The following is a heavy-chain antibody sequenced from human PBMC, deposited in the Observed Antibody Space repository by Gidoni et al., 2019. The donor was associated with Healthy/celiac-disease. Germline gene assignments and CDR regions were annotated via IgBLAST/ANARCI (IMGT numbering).Heavy chain of an antibody. J-gene: IGHJ4*02. V-gene: IGHV3-23*01. CDR1: GFTFSSYA. D-gene: IGHD6-19*01. CDR3: AKVSSSGWYNYFDY. Sequence: EAQLLESGGGLVPPGGSLSLSCTASGFTFSSYAMSWVRQAPGKGLDWVSTISDGGGSTYYADSVKGRFTISRDNSKNTLYLQMNSLRAEDTAVYYCAKVSSSGWYNYFDYWGQGTLVTVSS. CDR2: ISDGGGST.